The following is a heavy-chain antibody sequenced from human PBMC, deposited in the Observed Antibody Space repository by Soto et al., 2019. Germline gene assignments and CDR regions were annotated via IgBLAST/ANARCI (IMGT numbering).Heavy chain of an antibody. D-gene: IGHD3-9*01. CDR3: ARERVDYDILTGYPTHWFDP. V-gene: IGHV3-30-3*01. CDR2: ISYDGSNK. J-gene: IGHJ5*02. CDR1: GFTFSSYA. Sequence: GGSLRLSCAASGFTFSSYAMHWVRQAPGKGLEWVAVISYDGSNKYYADSVKGRFTISRDNSKNTLYLQMNSLRAEDTAVYYCARERVDYDILTGYPTHWFDPWGQGTLVTVSS.